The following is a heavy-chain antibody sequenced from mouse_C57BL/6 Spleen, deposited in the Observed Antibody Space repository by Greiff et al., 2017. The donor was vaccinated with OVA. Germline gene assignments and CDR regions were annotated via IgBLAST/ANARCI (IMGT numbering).Heavy chain of an antibody. J-gene: IGHJ2*01. V-gene: IGHV1-85*01. CDR1: GYTFTSYD. D-gene: IGHD1-1*01. Sequence: QVHVKQSGPELVKPGASVKLSCKASGYTFTSYDINWVKQRPGQGLEWIGWIYPRDGSTKYNEKFKGKATLTVDTSSSTAYMELHSLTSEDSAVYFCAREGYGSSLDYWGQGTTLTVSS. CDR3: AREGYGSSLDY. CDR2: IYPRDGST.